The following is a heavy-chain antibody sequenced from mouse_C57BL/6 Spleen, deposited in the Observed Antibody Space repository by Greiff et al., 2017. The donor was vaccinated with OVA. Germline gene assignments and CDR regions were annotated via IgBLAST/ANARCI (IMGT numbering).Heavy chain of an antibody. CDR1: GYTFTSYW. V-gene: IGHV1-69*01. CDR2: IDPSDSYT. D-gene: IGHD2-5*01. Sequence: QVQLQQPGAELVMPGASVKLSCKASGYTFTSYWMHWVKQRPGQGLEWIGEIDPSDSYTNYNQKFKGKSTLTVDKSSSTAYMQLSSLTSEDSAVYYCARSGSNYELDYWGQGTTLTVSS. CDR3: ARSGSNYELDY. J-gene: IGHJ2*01.